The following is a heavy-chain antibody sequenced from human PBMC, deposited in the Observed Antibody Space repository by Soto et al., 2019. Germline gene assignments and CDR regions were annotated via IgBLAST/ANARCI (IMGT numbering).Heavy chain of an antibody. D-gene: IGHD6-6*01. CDR1: GYTFTTYA. Sequence: QVQLVQSGADVKKPGASVKLSCKASGYTFTTYAISWLRQAPGQGLEWMGWSNTYTGNTDYAPSLQGRVTMTTDTSTNTAYMELRGLRSDDTAVYYCARDRLSRTSSITFDYGGEGVLVTVSS. CDR3: ARDRLSRTSSITFDY. J-gene: IGHJ4*02. V-gene: IGHV1-18*01. CDR2: SNTYTGNT.